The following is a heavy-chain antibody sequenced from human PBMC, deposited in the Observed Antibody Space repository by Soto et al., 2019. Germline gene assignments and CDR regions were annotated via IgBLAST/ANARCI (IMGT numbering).Heavy chain of an antibody. Sequence: GGSLRLSCPASGFTFSKYEMNWVRQAPGKGLEWVSYISSSGTTIYYADSVKGRFTISRDNAKNSLYLQMNSLRAEDTAVYYCARVRIFGVPGWFDPWGPGTLVTVSS. CDR1: GFTFSKYE. CDR3: ARVRIFGVPGWFDP. CDR2: ISSSGTTI. J-gene: IGHJ5*02. D-gene: IGHD3-3*01. V-gene: IGHV3-48*03.